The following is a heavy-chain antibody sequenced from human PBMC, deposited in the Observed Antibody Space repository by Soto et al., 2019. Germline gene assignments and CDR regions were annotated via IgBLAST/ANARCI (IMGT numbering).Heavy chain of an antibody. CDR2: INAGNGNT. J-gene: IGHJ3*02. D-gene: IGHD5-18*01. Sequence: ASVKASCKASGYTFTSYAMHWVRQAPGQRLEWMGWINAGNGNTKYSQKFQGRVTITRDTSASTAYMELSSLRSEDTAVYYCARSVSGYSYGSFAFDIWGQGTMVTVSS. CDR3: ARSVSGYSYGSFAFDI. V-gene: IGHV1-3*01. CDR1: GYTFTSYA.